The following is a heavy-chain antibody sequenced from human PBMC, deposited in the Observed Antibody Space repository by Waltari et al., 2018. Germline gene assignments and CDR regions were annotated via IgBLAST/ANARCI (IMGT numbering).Heavy chain of an antibody. Sequence: QVQLQESGPGLVKPSETLSLTCTVSGGYISSYYWSWIRQPAGKGLEWIGRIYTSGSTNYNPSLKSRVTMSVDTSKNQFSLKLSSVTAADTAVYYCARGSNGGKFHYYYYMDVWGKGTTVTVSS. V-gene: IGHV4-4*07. CDR2: IYTSGST. CDR1: GGYISSYY. D-gene: IGHD2-15*01. CDR3: ARGSNGGKFHYYYYMDV. J-gene: IGHJ6*03.